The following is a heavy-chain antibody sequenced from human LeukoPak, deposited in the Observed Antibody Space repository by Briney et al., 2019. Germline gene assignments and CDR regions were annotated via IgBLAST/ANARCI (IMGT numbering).Heavy chain of an antibody. Sequence: GGSLRLSCAASGFTFSSYGMHWVRQAPGKGLEWVSFIRYDGSNKYYADSVKGRFTISRDNSKNTLYLQMNSLRAEDTAVYYCARKVAAAGSFRYWGQGTLVTVFS. J-gene: IGHJ4*02. D-gene: IGHD6-13*01. CDR3: ARKVAAAGSFRY. CDR2: IRYDGSNK. V-gene: IGHV3-30*02. CDR1: GFTFSSYG.